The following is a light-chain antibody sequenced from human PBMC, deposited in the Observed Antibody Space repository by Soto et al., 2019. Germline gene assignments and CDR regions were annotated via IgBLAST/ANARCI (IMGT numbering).Light chain of an antibody. CDR3: SSYTNSNSYV. J-gene: IGLJ1*01. V-gene: IGLV2-14*03. Sequence: QSALTQPASVSGSPGQSITISCTGTSSDVGGYNYVSWYQQHPGKAPKLMIYDVGNRPSGVSNRFSGSKSGNTASLTISGLQAEDETDYYCSSYTNSNSYVFGTGTQLTVL. CDR2: DVG. CDR1: SSDVGGYNY.